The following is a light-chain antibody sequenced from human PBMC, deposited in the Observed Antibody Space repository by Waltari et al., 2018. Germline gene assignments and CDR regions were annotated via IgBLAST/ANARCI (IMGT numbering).Light chain of an antibody. CDR1: QGSRND. J-gene: IGKJ1*01. CDR2: GAS. CDR3: LQDYNYPWT. Sequence: AIQMTQSPSSLSASVGDRVTITCRASQGSRNDLGWYQQKAGKAPKLLIYGASSLRSGVPSRFSGSGSGTEFTLTISSLQPEDFATYYCLQDYNYPWTFGQGTKVEIK. V-gene: IGKV1-6*01.